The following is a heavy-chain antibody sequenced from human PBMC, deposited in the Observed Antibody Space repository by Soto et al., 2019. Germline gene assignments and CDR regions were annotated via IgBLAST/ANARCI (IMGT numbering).Heavy chain of an antibody. Sequence: EVQLLESGGGLVQPGGSLRLSCVGSGFTFINYAMNWVRQTPGKGLEWGSGISGGGDRTFDADSVKGRFSISRDNSKKTVNLQMISLRADDTAVYYCARKVLGSTSRPDWGHFDLWGRGTLVTVTS. J-gene: IGHJ2*01. V-gene: IGHV3-23*01. CDR2: ISGGGDRT. CDR1: GFTFINYA. CDR3: ARKVLGSTSRPDWGHFDL. D-gene: IGHD3-16*01.